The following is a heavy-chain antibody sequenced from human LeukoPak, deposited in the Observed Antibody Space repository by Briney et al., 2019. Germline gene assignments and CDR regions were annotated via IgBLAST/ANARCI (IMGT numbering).Heavy chain of an antibody. CDR2: IGTAGDP. J-gene: IGHJ3*02. V-gene: IGHV3-13*05. CDR3: ARRDWYSGAFDI. Sequence: GGSLSLSCAASGFTFSSYDMHWVRQATGKGLEWVSAIGTAGDPYYPGSVKGRFTISRENAKNSLYLQMNSLRAGDTAVYYCARRDWYSGAFDIWGQGTMVTVSS. CDR1: GFTFSSYD. D-gene: IGHD3/OR15-3a*01.